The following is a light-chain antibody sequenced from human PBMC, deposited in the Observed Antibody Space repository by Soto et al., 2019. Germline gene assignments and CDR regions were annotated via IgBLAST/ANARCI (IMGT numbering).Light chain of an antibody. V-gene: IGKV1-5*03. CDR2: MAS. Sequence: DIQMTQSPSTLSASVGDRVTITCRASQSINTWLAWYQQKPGKAPKLLIYMASTLESGVPSRFSGSASGTEFTLTISSLQPDDFATYYCQQHNDYPATFGQGTMVEIK. CDR3: QQHNDYPAT. CDR1: QSINTW. J-gene: IGKJ1*01.